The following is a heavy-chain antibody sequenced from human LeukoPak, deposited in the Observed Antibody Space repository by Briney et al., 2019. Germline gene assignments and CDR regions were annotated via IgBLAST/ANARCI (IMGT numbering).Heavy chain of an antibody. CDR1: GFTFSSYA. CDR2: ISGSGGST. CDR3: AKAQRIGVGIAAAGTGDY. V-gene: IGHV3-23*01. D-gene: IGHD6-13*01. J-gene: IGHJ4*02. Sequence: GGSLRLSCAASGFTFSSYAMSWVRQAPGKGLEWVSAISGSGGSTYYADSVKGRFTISRDNSKNTLYLQMDSLRAEDTAVYYCAKAQRIGVGIAAAGTGDYWGQGTLVTVSS.